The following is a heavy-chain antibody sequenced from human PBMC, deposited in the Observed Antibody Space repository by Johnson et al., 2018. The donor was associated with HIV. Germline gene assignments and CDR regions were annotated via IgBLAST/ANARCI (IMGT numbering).Heavy chain of an antibody. CDR2: IISDVSSA. Sequence: VQLVESGGGLVQPGGSLRLSCAASGFTFSPYWMHWVRQAPGQGLVWVSRIISDVSSAIYTASVTGRFTISRDHTKNTLYLQMNSLRAEDTALYYCAKGATRYKTSGSNSDGAFDIWGQGTMVTVSS. J-gene: IGHJ3*02. CDR3: AKGATRYKTSGSNSDGAFDI. V-gene: IGHV3-74*02. D-gene: IGHD1-26*01. CDR1: GFTFSPYW.